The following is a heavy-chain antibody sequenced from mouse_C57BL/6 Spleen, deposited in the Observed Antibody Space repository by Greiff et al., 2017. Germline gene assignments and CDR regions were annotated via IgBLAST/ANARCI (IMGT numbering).Heavy chain of an antibody. V-gene: IGHV1-53*01. D-gene: IGHD2-4*01. Sequence: VQLQQSGTELVKPGASVKLSCKASGYTFTSYWMHWVKQRPGQGLEWIGNINPSNGGTNYNEKFKSKATLTVDKSSSTAYMQLSSLTSEDSAVYYCARSQGDYAYYYAMDYWGQGTSVTVSS. J-gene: IGHJ4*01. CDR2: INPSNGGT. CDR3: ARSQGDYAYYYAMDY. CDR1: GYTFTSYW.